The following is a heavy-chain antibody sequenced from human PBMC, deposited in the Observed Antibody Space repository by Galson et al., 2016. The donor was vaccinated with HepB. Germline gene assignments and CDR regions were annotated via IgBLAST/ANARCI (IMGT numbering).Heavy chain of an antibody. J-gene: IGHJ2*01. D-gene: IGHD2-2*01. CDR1: GSTFDDYA. Sequence: SLRLSCAASGSTFDDYAMHWVRQAPGKGLEWVSGISSTSGSIAYADSVKGRFTISRDNSKNTSYLQMSSLRPEDTAIYYCAKDRGPNQPVRSNPIYWYFDRWGRGTLVAVSS. CDR3: AKDRGPNQPVRSNPIYWYFDR. V-gene: IGHV3-9*01. CDR2: ISSTSGSI.